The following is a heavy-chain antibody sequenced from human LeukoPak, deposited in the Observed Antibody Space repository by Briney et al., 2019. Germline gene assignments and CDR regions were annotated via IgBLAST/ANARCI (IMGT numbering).Heavy chain of an antibody. CDR2: IYYSGTT. Sequence: GSLRLSCAASGFTVSSRYMSWVRQAPGKGLEWIGSIYYSGTTYYNPSLKSRVTISVDRSKNQFSLKLSSVTAADTAVYYCARDPGPRVARQFYYFDYWGQGTLVTVSS. D-gene: IGHD3-3*01. CDR1: GFTVSSRY. CDR3: ARDPGPRVARQFYYFDY. V-gene: IGHV4-39*07. J-gene: IGHJ4*02.